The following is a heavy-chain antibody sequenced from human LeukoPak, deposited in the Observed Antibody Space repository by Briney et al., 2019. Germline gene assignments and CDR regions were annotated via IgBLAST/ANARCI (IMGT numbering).Heavy chain of an antibody. CDR1: GFTFSSYA. V-gene: IGHV3-64*01. J-gene: IGHJ6*03. CDR3: ARGIRHSGPHLNYYDSSGYYYGLDYYYYYYMDV. D-gene: IGHD3-22*01. CDR2: ISSNGGST. Sequence: GGSLRLSCAASGFTFSSYAMHWVRQAPGKGLEYVSAISSNGGSTYYANSVKGRFTISRDNSKNTLYLQMGSLRAEDMAVYYCARGIRHSGPHLNYYDSSGYYYGLDYYYYYYMDVWGKGTTVTISS.